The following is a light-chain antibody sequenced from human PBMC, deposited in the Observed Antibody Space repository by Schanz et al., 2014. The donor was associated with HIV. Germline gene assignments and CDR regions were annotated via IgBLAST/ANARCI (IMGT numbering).Light chain of an antibody. J-gene: IGKJ4*01. CDR1: QSVSSY. Sequence: EIVLTQSPGSLSLSPGERATLSCRASQSVSSYLAWYQQKPGQAPRLLIYDASNMATGIPARFSGSGSGTDFTLTITGLEPEDFAVYYCQHFDHSVVTFGGGTKVEIK. V-gene: IGKV3-11*01. CDR2: DAS. CDR3: QHFDHSVVT.